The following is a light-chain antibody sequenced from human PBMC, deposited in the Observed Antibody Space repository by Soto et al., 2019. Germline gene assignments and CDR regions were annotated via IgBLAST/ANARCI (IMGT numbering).Light chain of an antibody. J-gene: IGLJ3*02. V-gene: IGLV4-60*02. Sequence: LVLTQSSSASASLGSSVKLTCTLSSRHSSYIIAWHQQQPGKAPRYLMKLEGSGSYNKGSGVPDRFSGSSSGADRYLTISNLQFEDEADYYCETWDSNSRVFGGGTKLTVL. CDR2: LEGSGSY. CDR3: ETWDSNSRV. CDR1: SRHSSYI.